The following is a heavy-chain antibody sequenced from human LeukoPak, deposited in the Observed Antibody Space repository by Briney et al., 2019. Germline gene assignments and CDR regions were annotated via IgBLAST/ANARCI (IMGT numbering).Heavy chain of an antibody. Sequence: GASVKVSCKASEYTFTSYAMHWVRQAPGQRLEWMGWINAGNGNTKYSQKFQGRVTITRDTSASTAYMELSSLRSEDTAVYYCARNHDTYYYDSSGYSALGYWGQGTLVTVSS. J-gene: IGHJ4*02. CDR1: EYTFTSYA. D-gene: IGHD3-22*01. V-gene: IGHV1-3*01. CDR2: INAGNGNT. CDR3: ARNHDTYYYDSSGYSALGY.